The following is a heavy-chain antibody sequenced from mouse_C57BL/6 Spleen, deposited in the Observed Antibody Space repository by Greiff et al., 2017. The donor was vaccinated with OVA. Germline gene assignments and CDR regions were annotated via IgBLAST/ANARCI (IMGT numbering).Heavy chain of an antibody. J-gene: IGHJ3*01. CDR3: SRWGDYDVFAY. CDR2: IYPGGGYT. Sequence: QIQLQQSGAELVRPGTSVKMSCKASGYTFTNYWIGWAKQRPGHGLEWIGDIYPGGGYTNYNEKIKGKATLTADKSSSTAYMQFSSLTSEDSAIYYCSRWGDYDVFAYWGQGTLVTVSA. V-gene: IGHV1-63*01. D-gene: IGHD2-4*01. CDR1: GYTFTNYW.